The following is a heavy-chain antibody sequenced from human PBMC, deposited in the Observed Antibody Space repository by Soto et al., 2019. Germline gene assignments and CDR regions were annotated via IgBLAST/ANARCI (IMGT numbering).Heavy chain of an antibody. J-gene: IGHJ3*01. Sequence: EVQLVESGGSFVKPGGSLRLSCVASDFTFSNAWMSWVRQVPGKGLEWVGRIKNDMDGGTADYAPPVKGRFIISRDDSKNTLYVQMNSLKMEDTGVYYCTTDVEGEVEAFDLWGQGTMVTVSS. CDR3: TTDVEGEVEAFDL. CDR1: DFTFSNAW. V-gene: IGHV3-15*01. CDR2: IKNDMDGGTA. D-gene: IGHD3-16*01.